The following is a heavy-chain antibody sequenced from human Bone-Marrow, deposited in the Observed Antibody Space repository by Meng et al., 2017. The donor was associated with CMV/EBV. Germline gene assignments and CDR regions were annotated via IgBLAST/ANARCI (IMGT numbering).Heavy chain of an antibody. D-gene: IGHD1-1*01. V-gene: IGHV1-2*04. CDR3: AIEVQQRSFDY. CDR1: GYAITGYY. CDR2: NNPNRDGR. Sequence: CKGDGYAITGYYEHGVRQANGEGIEWMGWNNPNRDGRNYEQKFKGWVTMTRDTSISTAYMELSRLRSDDTAVYYCAIEVQQRSFDYWGQGTLVTVSS. J-gene: IGHJ4*02.